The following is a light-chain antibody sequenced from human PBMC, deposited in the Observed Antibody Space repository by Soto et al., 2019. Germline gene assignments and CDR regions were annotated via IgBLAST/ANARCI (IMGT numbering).Light chain of an antibody. Sequence: DIPMTQSPSSLSASVGDRVTIPCRARQGINNYVAWYQQKPGKPPKLLIYAASTLQSGVPSRFSGSGSGTDFTLTINSLQPEDVATYSCQKYSSVPVFGPGTKVDIK. CDR3: QKYSSVPV. V-gene: IGKV1-27*01. J-gene: IGKJ3*01. CDR1: QGINNY. CDR2: AAS.